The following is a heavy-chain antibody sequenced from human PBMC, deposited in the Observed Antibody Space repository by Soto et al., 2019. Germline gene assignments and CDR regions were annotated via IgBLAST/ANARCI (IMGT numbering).Heavy chain of an antibody. Sequence: SETLSLTCAVYGGSFSGSYWNWIRQPPGKGLEWIGEINHNTNTIYNPSLTSRVTISVDTSKNHFSLKLTSVTAADTAVYFCARGERLLRGSFDSWGQGTLVTVSS. V-gene: IGHV4-34*01. J-gene: IGHJ5*01. CDR2: INHNTNT. CDR1: GGSFSGSY. D-gene: IGHD3-16*01. CDR3: ARGERLLRGSFDS.